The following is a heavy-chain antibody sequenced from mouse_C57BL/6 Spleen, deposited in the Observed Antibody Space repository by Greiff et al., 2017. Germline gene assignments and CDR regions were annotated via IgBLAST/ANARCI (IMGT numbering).Heavy chain of an antibody. CDR2: INPNNGGT. J-gene: IGHJ4*01. V-gene: IGHV1-26*01. CDR1: GYTFTDYY. CDR3: AREDDYGSYAMDY. D-gene: IGHD2-4*01. Sequence: VQLQQSGPELVKPGASVKISCKASGYTFTDYYMNWVKQSHGKSLEWIGDINPNNGGTSYNQKFKGKATLTVDKSSSTAYMELRSLTSEDSAVYYCAREDDYGSYAMDYWGQGTSVTVSS.